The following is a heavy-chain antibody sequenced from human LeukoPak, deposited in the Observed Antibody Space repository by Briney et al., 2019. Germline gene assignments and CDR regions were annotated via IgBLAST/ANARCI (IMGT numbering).Heavy chain of an antibody. Sequence: GGSLRLSCAASGSTFSSYAMSWVRQAPGKGLEWVSAISGSGGSTYYADSVKGRFTISRDNSKNTLYLQMNSLRAEDTAVYYCAKDGEDIVVVVAAQDYWGQGTLVTVSS. V-gene: IGHV3-23*01. CDR1: GSTFSSYA. CDR2: ISGSGGST. J-gene: IGHJ4*02. CDR3: AKDGEDIVVVVAAQDY. D-gene: IGHD2-15*01.